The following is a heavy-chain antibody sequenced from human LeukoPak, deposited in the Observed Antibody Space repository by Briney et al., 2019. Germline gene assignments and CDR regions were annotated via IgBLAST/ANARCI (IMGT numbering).Heavy chain of an antibody. CDR1: GYTFTSYD. CDR3: ARVGTVAAGSNWFDP. Sequence: ASVKVSCKASGYTFTSYDINWVRQATGQGLEWMGWMNPNSGNTGYAQKFQGRVTITRNTSITTAYMELTRLRSEDTAVYYCARVGTVAAGSNWFDPWGQGTLVTVSS. V-gene: IGHV1-8*03. CDR2: MNPNSGNT. D-gene: IGHD6-19*01. J-gene: IGHJ5*02.